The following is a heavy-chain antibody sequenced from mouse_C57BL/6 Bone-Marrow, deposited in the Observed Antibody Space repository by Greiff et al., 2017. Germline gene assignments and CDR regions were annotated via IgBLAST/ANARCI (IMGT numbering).Heavy chain of an antibody. D-gene: IGHD1-2*01. CDR2: FHPYNDDT. Sequence: VKLMESGAELVKPGASVKMSCKASGYTFTTYPIEWMKQNHGKSLEWIGNFHPYNDDTKYNEKFKGKATLTVEKSSSTVYLELSRLTSDDSAVYYCARREHGPREFAYWGQGTLVTVSA. J-gene: IGHJ3*01. V-gene: IGHV1-47*01. CDR3: ARREHGPREFAY. CDR1: GYTFTTYP.